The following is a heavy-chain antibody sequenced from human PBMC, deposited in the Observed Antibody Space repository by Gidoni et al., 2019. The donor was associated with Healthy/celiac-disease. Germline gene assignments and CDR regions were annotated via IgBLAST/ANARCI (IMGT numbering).Heavy chain of an antibody. V-gene: IGHV4-39*01. CDR3: ARLNRVMVRGVMFDY. D-gene: IGHD3-10*01. CDR1: GGSISSSSYY. J-gene: IGHJ4*02. Sequence: QLQLQESGPGLVKPSETLSLTCTVSGGSISSSSYYWGWIRQPPGKGLEWIGSISYSGSTYYNPSLKSHVTISVDTSKNQFSLKLSSVTAADTAVYYCARLNRVMVRGVMFDYWGQGTLVTVSS. CDR2: ISYSGST.